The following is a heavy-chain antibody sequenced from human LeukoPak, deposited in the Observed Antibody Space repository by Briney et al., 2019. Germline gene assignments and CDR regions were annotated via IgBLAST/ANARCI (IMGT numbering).Heavy chain of an antibody. J-gene: IGHJ4*02. CDR3: TSLSNTDKDDY. V-gene: IGHV3-48*01. CDR1: GFTVSSNY. Sequence: GGSLRLSCAASGFTVSSNYMSWVRQAPGKGLEWVSYISSGSGTVYYADSVKGRFTISRDNAKNSLYLQMNSLRAEDTAVYYCTSLSNTDKDDYWGQGTLVTVSS. D-gene: IGHD1/OR15-1a*01. CDR2: ISSGSGTV.